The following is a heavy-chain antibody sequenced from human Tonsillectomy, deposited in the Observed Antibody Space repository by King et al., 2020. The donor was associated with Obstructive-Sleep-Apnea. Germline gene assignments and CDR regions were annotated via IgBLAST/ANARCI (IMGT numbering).Heavy chain of an antibody. D-gene: IGHD1-26*01. J-gene: IGHJ6*02. CDR2: IIPIFGTT. CDR1: GGTFSSYA. V-gene: IGHV1-69*01. Sequence: VQLVESGAEVTKPGSSVKVSCKASGGTFSSYAISWVRQAPGQGLEWMGGIIPIFGTTNYAQKFQGRVTITADESTSTAYMELSSLRSEDTAVYYCARARGSYYERDNYYGMDVWGQGTTVTVSS. CDR3: ARARGSYYERDNYYGMDV.